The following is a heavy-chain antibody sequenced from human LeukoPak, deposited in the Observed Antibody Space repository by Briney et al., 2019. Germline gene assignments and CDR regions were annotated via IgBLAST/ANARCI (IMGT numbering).Heavy chain of an antibody. J-gene: IGHJ4*02. Sequence: GGSLRLSCAASGFKLIGYSMNWVRQAPGKGLEWVSYINSSSGTIIYADSVKGPFTISRDNAKNSLYLQMNSLRAEDTAVYYCAKEGDNTGYRYFDDWGQGTLVTVSS. V-gene: IGHV3-48*04. CDR2: INSSSGTI. D-gene: IGHD3-22*01. CDR1: GFKLIGYS. CDR3: AKEGDNTGYRYFDD.